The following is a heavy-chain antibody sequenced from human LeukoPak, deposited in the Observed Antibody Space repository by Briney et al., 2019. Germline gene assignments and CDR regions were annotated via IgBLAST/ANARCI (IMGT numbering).Heavy chain of an antibody. V-gene: IGHV1-69*05. J-gene: IGHJ5*02. CDR3: ATSESGRSWDWFAP. CDR1: GGTFSTDG. Sequence: GSSVKVSCKASGGTFSTDGLSWVRQAPGQGLEWMGGLTQFFRRTNYTQKFQGRLTITTDESSSTAYMELSDLRSDDTAVYYCATSESGRSWDWFAPWGQGTLVTVSS. D-gene: IGHD3-10*01. CDR2: LTQFFRRT.